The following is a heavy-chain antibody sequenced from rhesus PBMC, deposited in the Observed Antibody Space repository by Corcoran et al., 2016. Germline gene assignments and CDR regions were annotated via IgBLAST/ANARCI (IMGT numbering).Heavy chain of an antibody. Sequence: QVQLQESGPAVVKPSETLSLTCAVSGVSISSSNWRGWIRTSPGKGLEWIGGIYGMGGSTEYNPSLKSRVTISKDTSKNQFSLKLSSVTAADTAVYYCARYSWNYLVDYWGQGVLVTVSS. CDR2: IYGMGGST. D-gene: IGHD1-1-1*01. CDR3: ARYSWNYLVDY. V-gene: IGHV4-93*01. CDR1: GVSISSSNW. J-gene: IGHJ4*01.